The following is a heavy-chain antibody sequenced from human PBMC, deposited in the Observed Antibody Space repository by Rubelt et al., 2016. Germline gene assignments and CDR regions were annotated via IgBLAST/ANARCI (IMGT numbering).Heavy chain of an antibody. D-gene: IGHD2-2*01. V-gene: IGHV3-33*05. CDR2: ISYDGSNK. CDR3: ARDPGYCSSTSCYAGGGYFDY. J-gene: IGHJ4*02. Sequence: VAVISYDGSNKYYADSVKGRFTISRDNSKNTLYLQMNSLRAEDTAVYYCARDPGYCSSTSCYAGGGYFDYWGQGTLVTVSS.